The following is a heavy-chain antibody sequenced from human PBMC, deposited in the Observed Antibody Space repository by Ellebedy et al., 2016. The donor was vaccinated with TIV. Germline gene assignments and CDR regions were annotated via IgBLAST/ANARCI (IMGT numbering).Heavy chain of an antibody. CDR2: INHSGST. CDR1: GGSFSGYY. V-gene: IGHV4-34*01. D-gene: IGHD3-9*01. J-gene: IGHJ6*02. Sequence: SETLSLTCAVYGGSFSGYYWSWIRQPPGKGLEWIGEINHSGSTNYNPSLKSRVTVSVDTSKNQFSLKLSSVTAADTAVYYCARDRRRVARLDYYYYYGMDVWGQGTTVTVSS. CDR3: ARDRRRVARLDYYYYYGMDV.